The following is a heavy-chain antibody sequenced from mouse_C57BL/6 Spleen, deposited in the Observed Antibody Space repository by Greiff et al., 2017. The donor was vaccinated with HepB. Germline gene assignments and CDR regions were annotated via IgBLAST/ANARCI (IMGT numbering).Heavy chain of an antibody. CDR3: TRGADWGYFDY. CDR2: IDPETGGT. J-gene: IGHJ2*01. Sequence: QVQLQQSGAELVRPGASVTLSCKASGYTFTDYEMHWVKQTPVHGLEWIGAIDPETGGTAYNQKFKGKAILTADKSSSTAYMELRSLTSEDSAVYYCTRGADWGYFDYWGQGTTLTVSS. CDR1: GYTFTDYE. D-gene: IGHD4-1*01. V-gene: IGHV1-15*01.